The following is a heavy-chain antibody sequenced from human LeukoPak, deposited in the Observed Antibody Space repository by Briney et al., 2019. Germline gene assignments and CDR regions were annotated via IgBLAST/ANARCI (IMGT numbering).Heavy chain of an antibody. D-gene: IGHD2-2*01. J-gene: IGHJ4*02. CDR3: ARGRYCSSTGCSHFDY. CDR1: GYVFTNYW. CDR2: IYPGDSDT. V-gene: IGHV5-51*01. Sequence: HGESLKISCKGSGYVFTNYWIAWVRQMPGKGLEWMGIIYPGDSDTIYSPSFQGQVTISADRAISTAHLQWSSLKASDTAMYYCARGRYCSSTGCSHFDYWGQGTLVTVSS.